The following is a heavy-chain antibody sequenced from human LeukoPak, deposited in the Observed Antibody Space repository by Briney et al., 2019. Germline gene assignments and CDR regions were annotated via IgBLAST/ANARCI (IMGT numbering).Heavy chain of an antibody. V-gene: IGHV3-74*01. D-gene: IGHD6-19*01. Sequence: GGSLRLSCAASGFTFSSYWMHWVRQAPGKGLVWVSRINSDGSSSRYADSVKGRFTISRDNAKNTLYLQMNSLRAEDTAVYYCTMSKQWYFSAFDIWGQGTMVTVSS. CDR2: INSDGSSS. CDR3: TMSKQWYFSAFDI. CDR1: GFTFSSYW. J-gene: IGHJ3*02.